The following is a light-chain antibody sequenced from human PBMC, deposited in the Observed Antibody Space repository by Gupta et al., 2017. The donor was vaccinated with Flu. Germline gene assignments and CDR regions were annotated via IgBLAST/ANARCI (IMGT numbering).Light chain of an antibody. Sequence: HSALTQPRSVSGSPGQSVTISCTGTSSGVGGYNYVPWYQQPPGKPPKLMIYDVSKRPSGVPDRFSGSKSGNTASLTISGLQAEDEADYYCCSYAGSYTWVFGGGTKLTVL. J-gene: IGLJ3*02. CDR1: SSGVGGYNY. CDR2: DVS. V-gene: IGLV2-11*01. CDR3: CSYAGSYTWV.